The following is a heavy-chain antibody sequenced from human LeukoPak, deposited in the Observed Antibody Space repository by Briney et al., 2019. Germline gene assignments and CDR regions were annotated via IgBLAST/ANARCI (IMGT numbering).Heavy chain of an antibody. Sequence: GRSLRLSCAASGFTFSSYAMQWARQALGKGLEWVAVISYDGSNKYYADSVKGRFTISRDNSKNTLYLQMNSLRAEDTAVYYCARYVGQQLVLGYFDYWGQGTLVTVSS. CDR2: ISYDGSNK. D-gene: IGHD6-13*01. CDR1: GFTFSSYA. V-gene: IGHV3-30*04. CDR3: ARYVGQQLVLGYFDY. J-gene: IGHJ4*02.